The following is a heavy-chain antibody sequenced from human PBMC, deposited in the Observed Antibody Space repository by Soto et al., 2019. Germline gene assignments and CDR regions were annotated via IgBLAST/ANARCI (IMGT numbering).Heavy chain of an antibody. CDR2: ISSSSRYI. D-gene: IGHD6-19*01. Sequence: EVQLVESGGGLVKPGGSLRLSCAASGFTFSSYSMNWVRQAPGKGLEWVSSISSSSRYIYYADSVKGRFTISRDNAKNSLYLQMNSLRAEDTAVYYCADTEMYSSGWALGAWGQGTLFTVSS. CDR3: ADTEMYSSGWALGA. CDR1: GFTFSSYS. J-gene: IGHJ5*02. V-gene: IGHV3-21*01.